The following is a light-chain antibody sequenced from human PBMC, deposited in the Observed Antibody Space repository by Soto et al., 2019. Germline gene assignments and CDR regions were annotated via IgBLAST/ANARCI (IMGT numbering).Light chain of an antibody. CDR1: QSVSSY. V-gene: IGKV3-15*01. Sequence: EIRMTQSPATVSVTPGERATLSCRASQSVSSYLAWYQQKPGQAPRLLIYGAATRATGIPARFSGSGSGTEFTLTISSLESEDFAVYYCQQYHNWPAFGQGSNV. J-gene: IGKJ1*01. CDR2: GAA. CDR3: QQYHNWPA.